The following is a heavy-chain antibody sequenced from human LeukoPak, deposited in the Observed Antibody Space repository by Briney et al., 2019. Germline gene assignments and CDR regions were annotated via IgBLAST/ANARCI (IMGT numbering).Heavy chain of an antibody. CDR3: AGSGYYLNFDY. V-gene: IGHV4-61*01. Sequence: SETLSLTCTVSGGSVSSGSYYRSWIRQPPGKGLEWIGYIYYSGSTNYNPSLKSRVTISVDTSKNQFSLKLSSVTAADTAVYYCAGSGYYLNFDYWGQGTLVTVSS. D-gene: IGHD3-22*01. J-gene: IGHJ4*02. CDR2: IYYSGST. CDR1: GGSVSSGSYY.